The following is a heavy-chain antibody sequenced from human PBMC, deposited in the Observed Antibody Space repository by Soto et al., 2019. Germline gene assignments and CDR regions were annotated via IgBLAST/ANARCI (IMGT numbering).Heavy chain of an antibody. V-gene: IGHV4-59*01. D-gene: IGHD2-21*01. CDR3: ARVLVRVAFDY. Sequence: PXETLSLTWNVDCGSFSCYYWSWNRQPPGRGLEWIGYIYYSWRTNYNPSLKSRATISVDTSKNQPSLMLSSVTAADTAVYYCARVLVRVAFDYWGQGPMVTVSS. CDR2: IYYSWRT. J-gene: IGHJ4*02. CDR1: CGSFSCYY.